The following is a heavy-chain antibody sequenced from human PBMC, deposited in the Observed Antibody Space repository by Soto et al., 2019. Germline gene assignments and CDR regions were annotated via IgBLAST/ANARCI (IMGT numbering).Heavy chain of an antibody. J-gene: IGHJ6*03. CDR2: ISAYNGNT. V-gene: IGHV1-18*01. Sequence: ASVKVSCKASGYTFTSYGISWVRQAPGQGLEWMGWISAYNGNTNYAQKLQGRVTMTTDTSTSTAYMELRSLRSDDTAVYYCARVSARKYSSSPWGGYYYYYMDVWGKGTTVTVSS. CDR1: GYTFTSYG. CDR3: ARVSARKYSSSPWGGYYYYYMDV. D-gene: IGHD6-6*01.